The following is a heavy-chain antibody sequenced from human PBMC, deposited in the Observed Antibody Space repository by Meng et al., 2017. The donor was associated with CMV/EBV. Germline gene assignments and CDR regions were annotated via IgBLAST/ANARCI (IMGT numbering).Heavy chain of an antibody. CDR2: IFPIFGTA. J-gene: IGHJ4*02. D-gene: IGHD2-15*01. V-gene: IGHV1-69*01. CDR3: ARVCGGSCSDY. Sequence: VPAVAGRKNRGWSGKVSCKCHGRTLSSFLISWVRQAPGQGLEWLGGIFPIFGTANYEQKFQGRVTITADESTSTAYMELSSLRSEDTAVYYCARVCGGSCSDYWGQGTLVTVSS. CDR1: GRTLSSFL.